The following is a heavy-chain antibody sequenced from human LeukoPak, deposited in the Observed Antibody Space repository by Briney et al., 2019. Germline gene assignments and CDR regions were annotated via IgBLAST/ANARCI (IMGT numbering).Heavy chain of an antibody. V-gene: IGHV3-21*01. Sequence: PGGSLRLPCAASGFTFSSYSMNWVRQAPGKGLEWVSSISSSSSYIYYADSVKGRFTISRDNAKNSLYLQMNSLRAEDTAVYYCARDLVYHLPPQQPRENYFDYWGQGTLVTVSS. J-gene: IGHJ4*02. CDR2: ISSSSSYI. CDR1: GFTFSSYS. CDR3: ARDLVYHLPPQQPRENYFDY. D-gene: IGHD2-8*01.